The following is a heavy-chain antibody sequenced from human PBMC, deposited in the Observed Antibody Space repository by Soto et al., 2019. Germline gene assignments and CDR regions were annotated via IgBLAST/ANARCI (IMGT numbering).Heavy chain of an antibody. J-gene: IGHJ3*02. CDR3: ARPRTYYYDSSAAFDI. V-gene: IGHV3-7*02. D-gene: IGHD3-22*01. CDR2: IKQDGSEK. CDR1: GFTFSSYW. Sequence: GGSLRFSCAASGFTFSSYWMSWVRQAPGKGLEWVANIKQDGSEKYYVDYVKGRFTISRDNAKNSLYLQMNSLRAEDTVVFYCARPRTYYYDSSAAFDIWGQGTMVTVSS.